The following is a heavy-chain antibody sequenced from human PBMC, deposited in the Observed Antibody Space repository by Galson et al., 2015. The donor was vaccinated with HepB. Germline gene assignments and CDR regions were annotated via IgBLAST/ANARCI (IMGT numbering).Heavy chain of an antibody. CDR2: IGAYNDNT. J-gene: IGHJ4*01. D-gene: IGHD2-21*02. V-gene: IGHV1-18*01. CDR3: ARAGAEVTSHFDY. Sequence: SVKVSCKAFGYPFTTYGISWVRQAPGQGLEWMGWIGAYNDNTDYAQKFQGRVTMTTDSSTDTAYMELRSLRSDDTAVYYCARAGAEVTSHFDYWGQGTLVTVSS. CDR1: GYPFTTYG.